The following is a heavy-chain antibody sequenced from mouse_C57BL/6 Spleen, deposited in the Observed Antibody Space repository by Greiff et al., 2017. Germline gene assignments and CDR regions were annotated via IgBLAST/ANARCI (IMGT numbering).Heavy chain of an antibody. CDR3: ARGVYGTLYWYFDV. CDR2: IDPSDSYT. CDR1: GYTFTSYW. J-gene: IGHJ1*03. V-gene: IGHV1-69*01. D-gene: IGHD1-1*01. Sequence: QVQLKQPGAELVMPGASVKLSCKASGYTFTSYWMHWVKQRPGQGLEWIGEIDPSDSYTNYNQKFKGKSTLTVDKSSSTAYMQLSSLTSEDSAVYYCARGVYGTLYWYFDVWGTGTTVTVSS.